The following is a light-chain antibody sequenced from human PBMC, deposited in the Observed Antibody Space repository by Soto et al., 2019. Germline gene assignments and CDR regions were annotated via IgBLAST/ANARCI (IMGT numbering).Light chain of an antibody. J-gene: IGLJ1*01. CDR1: SSDVGTYTY. Sequence: QSVLTQPRSVSGSPGQSVTISCTGTSSDVGTYTYVSWYQQHPGKAPKLIIYDVIKRPSGVPDRFSGSKSGNTASLTISGLQAEDEADYYCCAYAGSYTHVFGTGTKLTGL. CDR2: DVI. CDR3: CAYAGSYTHV. V-gene: IGLV2-11*01.